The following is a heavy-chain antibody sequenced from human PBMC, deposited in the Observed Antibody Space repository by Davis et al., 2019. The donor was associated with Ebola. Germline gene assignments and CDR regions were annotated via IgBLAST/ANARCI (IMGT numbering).Heavy chain of an antibody. D-gene: IGHD5-18*01. CDR1: GFTFNSYS. CDR3: AKDRTMDTGTFKEYYFDH. CDR2: ITSGSTYI. V-gene: IGHV3-21*04. J-gene: IGHJ4*02. Sequence: PGGSLRLSCAASGFTFNSYSMDWVRQAPGKRLEWLASITSGSTYIHYADSVRGRFTISRDNAKNSLYLQMSNLTAEDTALYYCAKDRTMDTGTFKEYYFDHWGQGALVTVSS.